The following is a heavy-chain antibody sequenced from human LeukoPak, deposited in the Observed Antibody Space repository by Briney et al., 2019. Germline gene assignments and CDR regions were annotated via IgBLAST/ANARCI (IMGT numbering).Heavy chain of an antibody. V-gene: IGHV3-48*03. J-gene: IGHJ4*02. CDR1: GFTFSSYE. D-gene: IGHD2-2*01. Sequence: PGGSLRLSCAVSGFTFSSYEMNWVRQAPGKGLEWLSYITSSGSTIYYADSVKGRFTISRDNAKNSLYLQMNSLRAEDTAIYYGAKNQGYCSSTSCPNYLDCGGQEPLVTVPS. CDR3: AKNQGYCSSTSCPNYLDC. CDR2: ITSSGSTI.